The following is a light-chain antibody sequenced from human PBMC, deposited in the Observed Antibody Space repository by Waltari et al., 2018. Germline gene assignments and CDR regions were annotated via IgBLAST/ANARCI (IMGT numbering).Light chain of an antibody. CDR3: QQYYSTPRT. J-gene: IGKJ1*01. V-gene: IGKV1-NL1*01. Sequence: DIQMTQSPSSLSASVGDRVTITCRASQGISNSLAWYQQKLGKAPKLLLYAASRLESGGPSRFSGSGSGTDYTLTISSLQSEDFASYYCQQYYSTPRTFGQGTKVEIK. CDR1: QGISNS. CDR2: AAS.